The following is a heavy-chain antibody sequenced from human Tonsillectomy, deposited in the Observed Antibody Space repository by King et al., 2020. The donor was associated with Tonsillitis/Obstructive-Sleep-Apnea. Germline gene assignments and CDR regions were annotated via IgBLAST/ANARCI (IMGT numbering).Heavy chain of an antibody. J-gene: IGHJ4*02. CDR1: GGSFSGYY. Sequence: VQLQQWGAGLLKPSETLFLTCAVYGGSFSGYYWSWIRQPPGKGLEWVGEINHSGSTNYNPSLKSRVTISVDTSKNQFSLKLSSVTAADTAVYYCARGLLESTFGGVIAAKTSYYFYYWGQGTLVTVSS. CDR2: INHSGST. CDR3: ARGLLESTFGGVIAAKTSYYFYY. D-gene: IGHD3-16*02. V-gene: IGHV4-34*01.